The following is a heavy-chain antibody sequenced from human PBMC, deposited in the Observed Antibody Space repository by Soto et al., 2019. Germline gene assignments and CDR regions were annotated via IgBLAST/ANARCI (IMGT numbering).Heavy chain of an antibody. CDR1: GGSISSYY. Sequence: QVQLQESGPGLVRPSETLSLTCNVSGGSISSYYWNWIRQPPGKGLEWVGYAHSRGTTNYNPSLKSRVAISVDASKNQFSLWLTSVTAADTAIYFCASGSGDYFVLDSWGQGTRVTVSS. D-gene: IGHD1-26*01. CDR2: AHSRGTT. CDR3: ASGSGDYFVLDS. V-gene: IGHV4-59*01. J-gene: IGHJ4*02.